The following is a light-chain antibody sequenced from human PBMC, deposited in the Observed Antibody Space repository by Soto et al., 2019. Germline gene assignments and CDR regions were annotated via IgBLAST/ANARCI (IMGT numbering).Light chain of an antibody. CDR3: QQYNNWPPGVT. J-gene: IGKJ5*01. V-gene: IGKV3-15*01. Sequence: EIVMTQSPDTLSVSPGERATLSCRASQSVSSNLAWYQQKPGQAPRLLIYGASTRATGIPARFSGSGSGTEFTLTICSLQSGDFAVYYCQQYNNWPPGVTFGQGTRLEIK. CDR2: GAS. CDR1: QSVSSN.